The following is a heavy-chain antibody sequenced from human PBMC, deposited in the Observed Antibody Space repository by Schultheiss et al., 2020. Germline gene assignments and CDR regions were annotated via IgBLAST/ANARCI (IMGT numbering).Heavy chain of an antibody. CDR2: IYTSGGA. CDR3: ARDGGSSSDYYYYGMDV. J-gene: IGHJ6*02. Sequence: SETLSLTCTVSSGSISSGRYYWSWIRQPAGRGLEWIGRIYTSGGANYNPSLKSRVTISVDTSKNQFSLKLSSVTAADTAVYYCARDGGSSSDYYYYGMDVWGQGTTVTVSS. V-gene: IGHV4-61*02. CDR1: SGSISSGRYY. D-gene: IGHD6-6*01.